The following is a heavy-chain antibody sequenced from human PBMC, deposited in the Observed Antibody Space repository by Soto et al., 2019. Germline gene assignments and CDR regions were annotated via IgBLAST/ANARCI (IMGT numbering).Heavy chain of an antibody. Sequence: VQLVESGGGLVKPGGSLRLSCAASGFTFSSYSMNWVRQAPGKGLEWVSSISSSSSYIYYADSVKGRFTISRDNAKNSLYLQMNSLRAEDTAVYYCAREDIVVVVAAGAFDIWGQGTMVTVSS. CDR3: AREDIVVVVAAGAFDI. J-gene: IGHJ3*02. CDR1: GFTFSSYS. V-gene: IGHV3-21*01. CDR2: ISSSSSYI. D-gene: IGHD2-15*01.